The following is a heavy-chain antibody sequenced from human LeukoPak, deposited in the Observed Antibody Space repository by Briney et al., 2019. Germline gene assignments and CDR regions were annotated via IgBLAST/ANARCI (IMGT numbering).Heavy chain of an antibody. CDR2: ISYDGSNK. CDR3: AKRDGLVLADY. V-gene: IGHV3-30*18. CDR1: GFTFSSYG. J-gene: IGHJ4*02. D-gene: IGHD3-3*01. Sequence: GGSLRLSCAASGFTFSSYGMHWVRQAPGKGLEWVAVISYDGSNKYYADSVKGRFTISRDNSKNTLFLQMSSLRAEDTAVYYCAKRDGLVLADYWGQGTLVTVSS.